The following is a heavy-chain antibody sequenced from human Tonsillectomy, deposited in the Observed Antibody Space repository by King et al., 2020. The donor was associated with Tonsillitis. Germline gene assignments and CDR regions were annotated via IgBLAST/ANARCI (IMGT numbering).Heavy chain of an antibody. Sequence: QLVQSGAEVKKPGESLRISCKGSGYTFTGFWISWVRQVPGKGLEWMGRIDPSDSYTRYSPTFQGHVTISVDKSINTAYLQWSSLKAPDTAMFYCARHPPSDWSYFFDYWGQGTLVTVSS. CDR1: GYTFTGFW. CDR2: IDPSDSYT. D-gene: IGHD3-9*01. CDR3: ARHPPSDWSYFFDY. V-gene: IGHV5-10-1*03. J-gene: IGHJ4*02.